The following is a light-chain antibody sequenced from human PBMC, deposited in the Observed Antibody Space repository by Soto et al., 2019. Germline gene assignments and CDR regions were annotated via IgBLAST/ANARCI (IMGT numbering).Light chain of an antibody. V-gene: IGKV3D-11*03. J-gene: IGKJ1*01. CDR1: QAVNTR. Sequence: EIVLTQSPATLSSFPGDRVTLSCRASQAVNTRLAWYQHKPGQAPRLLIYLTSNRAAGIPARFSGSGSETEFTMTIRRMETEDFAVYYFQQYNNWPPWTFGQGTKVDIK. CDR2: LTS. CDR3: QQYNNWPPWT.